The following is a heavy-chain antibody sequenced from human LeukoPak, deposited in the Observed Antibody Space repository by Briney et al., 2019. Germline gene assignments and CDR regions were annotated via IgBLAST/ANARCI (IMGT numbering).Heavy chain of an antibody. D-gene: IGHD3-10*01. CDR2: INPNSGGT. V-gene: IGHV1-2*02. Sequence: GASVKVSCKASGYTFTGYYMHWVRQAPGQGLEWMGWINPNSGGTNHAQKFQGRVTMTRDTSISTAYMELSRLRSDDTAVYYCAREERIYYGSGSYRTLDYWGQGTLVTVSS. J-gene: IGHJ4*02. CDR3: AREERIYYGSGSYRTLDY. CDR1: GYTFTGYY.